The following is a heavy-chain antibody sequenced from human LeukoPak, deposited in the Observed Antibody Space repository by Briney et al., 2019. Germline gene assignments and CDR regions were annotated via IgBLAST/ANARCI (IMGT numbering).Heavy chain of an antibody. V-gene: IGHV4-59*01. CDR1: GGSISSYY. D-gene: IGHD3-3*01. Sequence: ASETLSLTCTVSGGSISSYYWSWIWQPPGKGLEWIGYIYYSGSTNYNPSLKSRVTISVDTSKNQFSLKLSSVTAADTAVYYCARDENYDFWSGYGHWGQGTLVTVSS. CDR3: ARDENYDFWSGYGH. J-gene: IGHJ4*02. CDR2: IYYSGST.